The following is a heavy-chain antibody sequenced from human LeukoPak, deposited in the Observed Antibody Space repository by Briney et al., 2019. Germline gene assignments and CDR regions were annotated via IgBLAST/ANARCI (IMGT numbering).Heavy chain of an antibody. Sequence: GGSLRLSCAASGFSFSSYYMHWVRQAPGKGLVWVSRINGVASDTIYADSVKGRFTISRDNAKNSLYLQMNSLRAEDTAVYYCARDSQSGADYDFWSGYYIWFDPWGQGTLVTVSS. D-gene: IGHD3-3*01. J-gene: IGHJ5*02. V-gene: IGHV3-74*01. CDR3: ARDSQSGADYDFWSGYYIWFDP. CDR2: INGVASDT. CDR1: GFSFSSYY.